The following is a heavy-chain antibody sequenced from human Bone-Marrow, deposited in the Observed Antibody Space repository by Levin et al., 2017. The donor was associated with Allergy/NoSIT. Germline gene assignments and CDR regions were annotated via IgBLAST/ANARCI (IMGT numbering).Heavy chain of an antibody. Sequence: SCSVSGGSISSYYWSWIRQSPGKGLEWIGSIYNSGSTNYNPSLKSRVTISVDTSKNQFSLRLSSVTAADTAFYYCARDRDASGSWEVYFDYWGQGTLVTVSS. V-gene: IGHV4-59*01. J-gene: IGHJ4*02. CDR2: IYNSGST. D-gene: IGHD3-10*01. CDR3: ARDRDASGSWEVYFDY. CDR1: GGSISSYY.